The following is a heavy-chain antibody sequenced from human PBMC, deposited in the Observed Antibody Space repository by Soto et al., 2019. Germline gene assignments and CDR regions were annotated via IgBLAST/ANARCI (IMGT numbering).Heavy chain of an antibody. CDR3: AREGGGYYFDY. CDR1: GFTFSSYA. D-gene: IGHD3-16*01. V-gene: IGHV3-64*01. J-gene: IGHJ4*02. CDR2: ISSNGGST. Sequence: GGSLRLSCAASGFTFSSYAMHWVRQAPGKGLEYVPAISSNGGSTYYANSVKGRFTISRDNSKNTLYLQMGSLRAEDMAVYYCAREGGGYYFDYWGQGNLVTVS.